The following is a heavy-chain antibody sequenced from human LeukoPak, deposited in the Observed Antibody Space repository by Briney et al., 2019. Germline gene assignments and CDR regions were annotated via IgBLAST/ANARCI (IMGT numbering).Heavy chain of an antibody. V-gene: IGHV1-24*01. CDR3: ARAEAPYSSGWYIYGWFDP. D-gene: IGHD6-19*01. CDR2: FDPEDGGT. J-gene: IGHJ5*02. CDR1: GYTLTELS. Sequence: ASVKVSCKVSGYTLTELSMHWVRQAPGKGLEWMGGFDPEDGGTIYAQKFQGRVTMTEDTSTDTAYMELSSLRSEDTAVYYCARAEAPYSSGWYIYGWFDPWGQGTLVTVSS.